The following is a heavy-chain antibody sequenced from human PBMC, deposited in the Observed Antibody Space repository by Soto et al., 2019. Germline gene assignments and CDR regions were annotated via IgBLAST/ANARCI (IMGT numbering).Heavy chain of an antibody. CDR1: GFTFSNAW. Sequence: GGSLRLSCAASGFTFSNAWMNWVRQAPGKGLEWVGRIKSKTDGGTTDYAAPVKGRFTISRDDSKNTLYLQMNSLKTEDTAVYYCTTDDGTRMVREPYYFDYWGQGTLVTVSS. CDR2: IKSKTDGGTT. D-gene: IGHD3-10*01. CDR3: TTDDGTRMVREPYYFDY. V-gene: IGHV3-15*07. J-gene: IGHJ4*02.